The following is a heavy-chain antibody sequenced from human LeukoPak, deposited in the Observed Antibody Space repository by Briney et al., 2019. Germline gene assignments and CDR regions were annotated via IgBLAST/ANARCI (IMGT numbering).Heavy chain of an antibody. Sequence: GESLKISCKGSGNSFTSYWIGWVRQMPGKGLEWMGIIYPGDSDTRYSPSFQGQVTISADKSISTAYLQWSSLKASDTAMYYCARHGGYCSSTSCYTGGYYYYYYMDVWGKGTTVTVSS. CDR2: IYPGDSDT. CDR3: ARHGGYCSSTSCYTGGYYYYYYMDV. CDR1: GNSFTSYW. D-gene: IGHD2-2*02. V-gene: IGHV5-51*01. J-gene: IGHJ6*03.